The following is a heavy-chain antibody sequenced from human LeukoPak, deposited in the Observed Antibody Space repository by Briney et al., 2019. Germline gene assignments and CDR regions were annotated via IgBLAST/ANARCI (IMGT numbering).Heavy chain of an antibody. J-gene: IGHJ4*02. Sequence: GGSLRLSCAASGFTFSSYGMHWVRQAQGKGLEWVAFIRYDGSNKYYADSVKGRFTISRDNSKNTLYLQMNSLRAEDTAVYYCAKAARGAVAGYYWGQGTLVTVSS. D-gene: IGHD6-19*01. CDR3: AKAARGAVAGYY. CDR1: GFTFSSYG. V-gene: IGHV3-30*02. CDR2: IRYDGSNK.